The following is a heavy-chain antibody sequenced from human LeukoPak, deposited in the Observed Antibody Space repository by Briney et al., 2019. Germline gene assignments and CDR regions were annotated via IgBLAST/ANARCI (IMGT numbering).Heavy chain of an antibody. D-gene: IGHD6-19*01. V-gene: IGHV3-30-3*01. CDR1: GFTFSSYA. J-gene: IGHJ2*01. Sequence: GSLRLSCAASGFTFSSYAMHWVRQAPGKGLEWVAVISYDGSNKYYADSVKGRFTISRDNAKNSLYLQMNSLRAEDTAVYYCARDGRSSGWYGGDWYFDLWGRGTLVTVSS. CDR3: ARDGRSSGWYGGDWYFDL. CDR2: ISYDGSNK.